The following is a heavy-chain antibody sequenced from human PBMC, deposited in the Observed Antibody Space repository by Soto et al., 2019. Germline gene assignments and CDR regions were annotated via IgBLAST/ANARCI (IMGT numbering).Heavy chain of an antibody. Sequence: EVQLLESGGGLVQPGGSLRLSCAASGFTFSSYAMSWVRQAPGKGLEWVSAISGSGGSTYYADSVKGRFTISRDNSKNTLYLQMNSLRAEDTAVYYCAKIKGSSSWYTDAFDIWGQGTMVTVSS. D-gene: IGHD6-13*01. J-gene: IGHJ3*02. CDR2: ISGSGGST. CDR1: GFTFSSYA. CDR3: AKIKGSSSWYTDAFDI. V-gene: IGHV3-23*01.